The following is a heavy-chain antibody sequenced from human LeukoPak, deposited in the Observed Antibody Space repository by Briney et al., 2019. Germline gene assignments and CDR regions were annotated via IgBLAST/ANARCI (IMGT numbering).Heavy chain of an antibody. J-gene: IGHJ6*02. Sequence: PSETLSLTCTVSGGSVSSGSNYWSWIRQPPGKGLEWIGYIYYSGSTNYNPSLKSRVTISVDTSKNQFSLKLSSVTAADTALYYYARGGPPRYYYYGMDVWGQGTTVTVSS. V-gene: IGHV4-61*01. D-gene: IGHD3-16*01. CDR1: GGSVSSGSNY. CDR2: IYYSGST. CDR3: ARGGPPRYYYYGMDV.